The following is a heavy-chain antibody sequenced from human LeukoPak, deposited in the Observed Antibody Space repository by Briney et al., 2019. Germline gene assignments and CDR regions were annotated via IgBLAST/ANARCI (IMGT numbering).Heavy chain of an antibody. D-gene: IGHD2-2*01. J-gene: IGHJ4*02. CDR2: IYPGDSDT. Sequence: GESLKISCKGSGYSFNTYWIAWVRQMPGKGLEWMGIIYPGDSDTRYSPSFQGQVTISADKSISTAYLQWSSLKASDTAMYYCARRVSSRWHLDYWGQGTLVTVSS. CDR1: GYSFNTYW. V-gene: IGHV5-51*01. CDR3: ARRVSSRWHLDY.